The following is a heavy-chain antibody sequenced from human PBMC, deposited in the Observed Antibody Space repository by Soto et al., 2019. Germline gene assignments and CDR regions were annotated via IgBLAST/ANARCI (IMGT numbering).Heavy chain of an antibody. CDR3: ARQSDGYLPFGYGMDV. CDR2: IYPGDSDT. V-gene: IGHV5-51*01. Sequence: GESLKISCKGSGYSFTSYWIGWVRQMPGKGLEWMGVIYPGDSDTRYSPSFQGQVTISADKSISTAYLQWSSLKASDTAMYYCARQSDGYLPFGYGMDVWGQGTTVTVSS. CDR1: GYSFTSYW. J-gene: IGHJ6*02. D-gene: IGHD2-15*01.